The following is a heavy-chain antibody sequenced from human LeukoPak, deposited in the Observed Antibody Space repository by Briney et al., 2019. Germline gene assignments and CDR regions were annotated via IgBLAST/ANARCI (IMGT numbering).Heavy chain of an antibody. J-gene: IGHJ4*02. D-gene: IGHD2-15*01. CDR3: PLPTLGY. V-gene: IGHV3-64D*08. Sequence: GGSLRLSCSASGFTFSSYAMHWVRQAPGKGLQYVSGISTNGGRTYYADSVRGRFTISRDNSKNTLYLQMSSLRVEDTAVYYCPLPTLGYWGQGTLVTVSS. CDR1: GFTFSSYA. CDR2: ISTNGGRT.